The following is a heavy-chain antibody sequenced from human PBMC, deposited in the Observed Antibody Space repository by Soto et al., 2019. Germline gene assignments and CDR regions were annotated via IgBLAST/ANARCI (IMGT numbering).Heavy chain of an antibody. CDR2: IYYSGST. V-gene: IGHV4-31*03. CDR3: ASWREGPLFFDY. Sequence: PSETLSLTCSVSGGFISSAGYYWSWIRQHPGKGLEWIGYIYYSGSTYYNPSLKSRVTISIDASQNQFSLRLSSVTAADTAVYYCASWREGPLFFDYWGQGTLVTVSS. J-gene: IGHJ4*02. CDR1: GGFISSAGYY.